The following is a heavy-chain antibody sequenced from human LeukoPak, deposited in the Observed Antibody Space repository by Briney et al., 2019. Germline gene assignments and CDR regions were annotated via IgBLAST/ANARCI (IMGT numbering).Heavy chain of an antibody. Sequence: PGRSLRLSCAASGFTFDDYAMHWVRQAPGKGLEWVSGISWNSGSIGYADSVKGRFTISRDNAKNSLYLQMNSLRAEDTALYYYAKDSGYDFWSGYNWFDPWGQGTLVTVSS. V-gene: IGHV3-9*01. J-gene: IGHJ5*02. CDR1: GFTFDDYA. CDR3: AKDSGYDFWSGYNWFDP. CDR2: ISWNSGSI. D-gene: IGHD3-3*01.